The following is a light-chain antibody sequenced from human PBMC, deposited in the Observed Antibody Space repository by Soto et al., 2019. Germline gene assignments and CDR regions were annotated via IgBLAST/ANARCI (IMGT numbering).Light chain of an antibody. CDR2: EGS. J-gene: IGLJ2*01. V-gene: IGLV2-23*01. Sequence: QSALTQPASVSGSPGQSITISCTGTSSDLGSYKFVSWYQHHPGKAPKLMIYEGSKRPSGVSNRFSGSKSGNTASLIISGLQAEDEADYYCCSYAGSSTLIFGGGTKVTVL. CDR1: SSDLGSYKF. CDR3: CSYAGSSTLI.